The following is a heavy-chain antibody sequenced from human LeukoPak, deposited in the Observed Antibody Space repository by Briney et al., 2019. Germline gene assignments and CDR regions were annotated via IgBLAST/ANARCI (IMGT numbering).Heavy chain of an antibody. CDR1: GFTFSSYG. CDR2: ISGSGGST. Sequence: PGGSLRLSCAASGFTFSSYGMSWVRQAPGKGLEWVSAISGSGGSTYYADSVKGRFTISRDNSKNTLYLQMNSLRAKDTAVYYCAKDLVDIVATMKGSHAVDYWGQGTLVTVSS. CDR3: AKDLVDIVATMKGSHAVDY. V-gene: IGHV3-23*01. J-gene: IGHJ4*02. D-gene: IGHD5-12*01.